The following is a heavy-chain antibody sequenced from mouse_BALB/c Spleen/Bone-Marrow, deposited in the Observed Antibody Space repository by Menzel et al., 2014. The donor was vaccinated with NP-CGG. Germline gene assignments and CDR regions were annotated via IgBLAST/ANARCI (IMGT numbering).Heavy chain of an antibody. CDR1: GYAFTNYL. CDR2: INPGSGAT. CDR3: ARRLTGTLYFDY. J-gene: IGHJ2*01. Sequence: QVQLRQSGAELVRPGTSVKVSCKASGYAFTNYLIEWVKQRPGQGLEWIGVINPGSGATNYNENFKGKATLTADKSSSTPYMQLSSLTSDDSAVYFCARRLTGTLYFDYWGQGTTLTVPS. D-gene: IGHD4-1*01. V-gene: IGHV1-54*03.